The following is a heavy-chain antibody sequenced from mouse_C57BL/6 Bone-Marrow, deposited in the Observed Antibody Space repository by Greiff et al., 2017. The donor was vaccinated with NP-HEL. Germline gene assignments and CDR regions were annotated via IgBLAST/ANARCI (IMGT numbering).Heavy chain of an antibody. CDR3: AKTLLGRNYAMDY. Sequence: QVQLNESGPGLVQPSQSLSITCTVSGFSLTSYGVHWVRQPPGKGLEWLGVIWSGGSTDYNAAFISRLSISKDNSKSQVFFKMNSLQADDTAIYYCAKTLLGRNYAMDYWGQGTSVTVSS. CDR1: GFSLTSYG. CDR2: IWSGGST. V-gene: IGHV2-4*01. D-gene: IGHD4-1*01. J-gene: IGHJ4*01.